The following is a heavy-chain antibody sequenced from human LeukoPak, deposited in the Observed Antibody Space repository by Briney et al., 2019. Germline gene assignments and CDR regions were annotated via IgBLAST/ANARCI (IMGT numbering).Heavy chain of an antibody. CDR3: ARVGRGYGDAYYFYAMDV. Sequence: PGGSLRLSCAASGFSCSNYSMNWVRRAPGKGLEWVSFISSSSNTIYYADSVKGRFTISRDNAKNSLYLQMNSLRAEDTAVYYCARVGRGYGDAYYFYAMDVWGQGTTITVSS. CDR1: GFSCSNYS. J-gene: IGHJ6*02. CDR2: ISSSSNTI. V-gene: IGHV3-48*01. D-gene: IGHD4-17*01.